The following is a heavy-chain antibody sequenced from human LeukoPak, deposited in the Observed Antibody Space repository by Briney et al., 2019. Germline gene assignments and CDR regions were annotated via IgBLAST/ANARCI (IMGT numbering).Heavy chain of an antibody. V-gene: IGHV4-31*03. CDR1: GGSISSGGYY. CDR3: ARGFGGYDSHFDY. J-gene: IGHJ4*02. D-gene: IGHD5-12*01. CDR2: IYYSGST. Sequence: SQTLSLTCTVSGGSISSGGYYWSWIRQHPGKGLEWIGYIYYSGSTYYNPSLKSRVTISVDTSKNQFSLKLSSVTAADTAVYYCARGFGGYDSHFDYWGQGALVTVSS.